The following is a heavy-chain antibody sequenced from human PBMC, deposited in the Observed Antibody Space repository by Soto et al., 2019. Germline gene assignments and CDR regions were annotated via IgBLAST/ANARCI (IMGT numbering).Heavy chain of an antibody. D-gene: IGHD3-10*01. V-gene: IGHV1-69*13. Sequence: SVKVSCKASVGTFSSYAISWVRQAPGQGLEWMGGIIPIFGTANYAQKFQGRVTITADESTSTAYMELSSLRSEDTAVYYCARSFRGVTIGRYGMDVWGQGTTVTVSS. CDR2: IIPIFGTA. CDR1: VGTFSSYA. J-gene: IGHJ6*02. CDR3: ARSFRGVTIGRYGMDV.